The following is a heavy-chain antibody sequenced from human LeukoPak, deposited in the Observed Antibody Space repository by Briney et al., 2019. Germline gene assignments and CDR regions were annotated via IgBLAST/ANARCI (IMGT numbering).Heavy chain of an antibody. V-gene: IGHV1-69*05. J-gene: IGHJ6*02. Sequence: ASVKVSCKASGGTFISYAISWVRQAPGQGLEWMGGIIPIFGTANYAQKFQGRVTITTDESTSTAYMELSSLRSEDTAVYYCARGFTYYDFWSGYYYYYGMDVWGQGTTVTVSS. CDR1: GGTFISYA. D-gene: IGHD3-3*01. CDR2: IIPIFGTA. CDR3: ARGFTYYDFWSGYYYYYGMDV.